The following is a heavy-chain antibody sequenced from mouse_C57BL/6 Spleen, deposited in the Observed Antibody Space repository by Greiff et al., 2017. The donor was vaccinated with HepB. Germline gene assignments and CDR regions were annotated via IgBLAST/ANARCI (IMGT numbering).Heavy chain of an antibody. J-gene: IGHJ2*01. Sequence: VQLQQSGAELVRPGASVPLSCKASGYTFPDYEMHWVKQTPVHGLEWIGAIDPETGGTAYNQKFKGKAILTADKSSSTAYMELRSLTSEDSAVYYCTRLGQAYWGQGTTLTVSS. CDR3: TRLGQAY. CDR1: GYTFPDYE. V-gene: IGHV1-15*01. CDR2: IDPETGGT. D-gene: IGHD3-3*01.